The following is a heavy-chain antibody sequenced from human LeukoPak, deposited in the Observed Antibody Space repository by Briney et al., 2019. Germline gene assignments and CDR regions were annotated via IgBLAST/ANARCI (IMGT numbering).Heavy chain of an antibody. CDR1: GFTFSSYG. CDR2: IRYDGSNK. D-gene: IGHD3-10*01. Sequence: GGSLRLSCAASGFTFSSYGMHWVRQAPGKGLEWVAFIRYDGSNKYYADSVKGRFTISRDNSKNTLYLQMNSLRAEDTAVYYCAKDSRVRITMVRGVMVYWGQGTLVTASS. J-gene: IGHJ4*02. V-gene: IGHV3-30*02. CDR3: AKDSRVRITMVRGVMVY.